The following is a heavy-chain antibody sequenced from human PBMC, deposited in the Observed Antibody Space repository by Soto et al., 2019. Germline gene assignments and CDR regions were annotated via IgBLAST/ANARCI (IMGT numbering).Heavy chain of an antibody. CDR2: IYPGDSDT. V-gene: IGHV5-51*01. Sequence: GESLKISCKCSGYSFVSYWIGWVLQMPGKGLEWMGIIYPGDSDTRYSPSFQGQVTISADKSISTAYLQWSSLKASDTAMYYCARHYCSSTSCYPVYYYYYGMDVWGQGTTVTVSS. J-gene: IGHJ6*02. CDR3: ARHYCSSTSCYPVYYYYYGMDV. CDR1: GYSFVSYW. D-gene: IGHD2-2*01.